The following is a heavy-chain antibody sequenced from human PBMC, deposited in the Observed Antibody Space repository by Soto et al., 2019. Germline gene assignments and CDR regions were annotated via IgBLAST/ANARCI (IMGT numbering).Heavy chain of an antibody. J-gene: IGHJ4*02. CDR1: GFTFSSYA. Sequence: PGGSLRLSWAASGFTFSSYAMSWVRQAPGKGLEWVSAISGSGGSTYYADSVKGRFTISRDNSKNTLYLQMNSLRAEDTAVYYCESDTVGARTPPTPYHFDYWGQGTLVTVSS. CDR2: ISGSGGST. CDR3: ESDTVGARTPPTPYHFDY. D-gene: IGHD1-26*01. V-gene: IGHV3-23*01.